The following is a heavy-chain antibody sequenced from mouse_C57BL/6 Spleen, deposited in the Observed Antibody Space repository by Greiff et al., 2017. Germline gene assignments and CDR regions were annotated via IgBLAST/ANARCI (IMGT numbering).Heavy chain of an antibody. CDR2: SRNKANDYTT. CDR3: ARGHYYYGSMDY. J-gene: IGHJ4*01. V-gene: IGHV7-1*01. CDR1: GFTFSDFY. Sequence: DVMLVESGGGLVQSGRSLRLSCATSGFTFSDFYMEWVRQAPGKGLEWIAASRNKANDYTTEYSASVKGRFIVSRDTSQSILYLQMNALRAEDTAIYYCARGHYYYGSMDYWGQGTSVTVSS. D-gene: IGHD1-1*01.